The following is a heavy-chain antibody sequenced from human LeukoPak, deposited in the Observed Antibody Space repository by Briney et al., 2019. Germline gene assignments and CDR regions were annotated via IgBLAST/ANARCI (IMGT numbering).Heavy chain of an antibody. CDR1: GFTFISSA. J-gene: IGHJ2*01. CDR2: IVVGSDTT. V-gene: IGHV1-58*02. Sequence: ASVKVSCKASGFTFISSAIQWVRQARGQRLEWIGWIVVGSDTTNYAQKFQERVTITRDMSTSTAYMELSSLRSEDTAVYYCARDRGGIVVGWYFDLWGRGTLVTVSS. D-gene: IGHD2-15*01. CDR3: ARDRGGIVVGWYFDL.